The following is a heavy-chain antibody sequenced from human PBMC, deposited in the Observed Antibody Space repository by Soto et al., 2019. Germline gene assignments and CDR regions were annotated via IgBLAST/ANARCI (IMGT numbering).Heavy chain of an antibody. Sequence: EVQLVESGGGLVQPGGSLRLSCAVSGFTFGSYWMNWVRLIPGKGLEWVAYIKPDGNATYYVDSVKGRFTISRDNAKNSLYLHMNGLRVEYTSVYYCARAGYCGPGCYYYFDYWGQGTLVTVSS. D-gene: IGHD2-21*02. J-gene: IGHJ4*02. CDR1: GFTFGSYW. V-gene: IGHV3-7*01. CDR3: ARAGYCGPGCYYYFDY. CDR2: IKPDGNAT.